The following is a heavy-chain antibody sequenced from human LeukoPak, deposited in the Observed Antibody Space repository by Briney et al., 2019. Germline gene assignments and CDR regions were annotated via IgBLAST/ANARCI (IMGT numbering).Heavy chain of an antibody. CDR2: IKSKTDGGTT. Sequence: GGSLRLSCAASGFTFSNAWMSWVRQAPGKGLEWVGRIKSKTDGGTTDYAAPVKGRFTISRDDSKNTLYLQVNSLKTEDTAVYYCTTVHSSSWRDYYYYGMDVWGKGTTVTVSS. D-gene: IGHD6-13*01. CDR1: GFTFSNAW. CDR3: TTVHSSSWRDYYYYGMDV. J-gene: IGHJ6*04. V-gene: IGHV3-15*01.